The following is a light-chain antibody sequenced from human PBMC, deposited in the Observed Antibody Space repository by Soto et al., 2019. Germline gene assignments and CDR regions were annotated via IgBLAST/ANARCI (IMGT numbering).Light chain of an antibody. J-gene: IGKJ2*01. CDR2: DAS. CDR1: QDINKW. CDR3: QHYNTYPYV. Sequence: DIQMTQSPSTLSASVGDRVTITCRASQDINKWLAWYQHISGRAPRLLIYDASNLASGVPSRFSGRRSGSEFTLTISGLQTEDSATHYCQHYNTYPYVFGQGTKLEI. V-gene: IGKV1-5*01.